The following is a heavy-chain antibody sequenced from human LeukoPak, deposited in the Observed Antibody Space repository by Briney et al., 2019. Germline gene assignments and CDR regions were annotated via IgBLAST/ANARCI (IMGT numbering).Heavy chain of an antibody. J-gene: IGHJ4*02. Sequence: AASVKVSCKASGYTFTSYGISWVRQAPGQGLEWMGWISAYNGNTNYAQKLQGRVTMTTDTSTSTAYMELRSLRSDDTAVYYCARDHYDFWSGYYGFDYWGQGTLVTVSS. CDR3: ARDHYDFWSGYYGFDY. D-gene: IGHD3-3*01. CDR2: ISAYNGNT. V-gene: IGHV1-18*01. CDR1: GYTFTSYG.